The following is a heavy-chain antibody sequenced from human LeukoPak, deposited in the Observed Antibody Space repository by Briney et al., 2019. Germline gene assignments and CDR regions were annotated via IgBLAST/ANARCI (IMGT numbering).Heavy chain of an antibody. D-gene: IGHD5-18*01. CDR2: IYYSGST. J-gene: IGHJ6*02. CDR1: GGSISSYY. CDR3: ARHRGYSYGYNYYYYGMDV. V-gene: IGHV4-59*08. Sequence: SETLSLTCTVSGGSISSYYWSWIRQPPGKGLEWIGYIYYSGSTNYNPSLKSRVTISVDTSKNQFSLKLSSVTAADTAVYYCARHRGYSYGYNYYYYGMDVWGQETTVTVSS.